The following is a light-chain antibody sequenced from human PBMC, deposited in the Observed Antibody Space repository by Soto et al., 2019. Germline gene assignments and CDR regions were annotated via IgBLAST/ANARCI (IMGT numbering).Light chain of an antibody. CDR3: QQYGSAPWT. Sequence: EIVLTQSPGTLSLSPGERATLSCRASQNVTNTYLAWYQQKPGQAPRLLIYVASTRATGIPDRFSASGSGTDFTLTISRLEPEDFAVFYCQQYGSAPWTFGQGTKVEIK. V-gene: IGKV3-20*01. CDR2: VAS. J-gene: IGKJ1*01. CDR1: QNVTNTY.